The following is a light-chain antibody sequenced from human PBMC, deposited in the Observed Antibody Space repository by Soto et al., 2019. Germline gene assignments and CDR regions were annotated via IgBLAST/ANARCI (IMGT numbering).Light chain of an antibody. CDR1: SSDVGSYKF. Sequence: QSALTQPASVSGSPGQSITISCTGTSSDVGSYKFVSWYQQHPGKAPKLMIYEGSKRPSGVSNRFSGSKSGNTASLTISGLPAEDEADYYCCSYAGDSAWVFGGGTKLTVL. J-gene: IGLJ3*02. CDR2: EGS. V-gene: IGLV2-23*01. CDR3: CSYAGDSAWV.